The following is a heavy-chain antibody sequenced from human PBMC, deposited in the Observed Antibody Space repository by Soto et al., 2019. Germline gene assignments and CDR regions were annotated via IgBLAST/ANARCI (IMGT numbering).Heavy chain of an antibody. D-gene: IGHD6-13*01. CDR1: GCTFSSYA. CDR3: AKDRDSSSWSDY. J-gene: IGHJ4*02. CDR2: ISGSGGST. Sequence: GGSLRLSCAASGCTFSSYAMSWVRQAPGKGLEWASAISGSGGSTYYADSVKGRFTISRDNSKNTLYLQMNSLRAEDTAVYYCAKDRDSSSWSDYWGQGTLVTVSS. V-gene: IGHV3-23*01.